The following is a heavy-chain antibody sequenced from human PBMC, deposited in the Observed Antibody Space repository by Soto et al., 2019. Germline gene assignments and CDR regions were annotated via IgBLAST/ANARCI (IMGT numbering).Heavy chain of an antibody. CDR3: ARGALGQWLVYFDY. V-gene: IGHV4-61*08. Sequence: QVQLQESGPGLVKPSETLSLTCTVSGGSVSSRGHYWTWIRQPPGKGLEWIGYIYYTGNTNYNPSRNPRVTRSIDTSKHQFSLKLTSVTAADTAVYYFARGALGQWLVYFDYWGQGTLVTVSS. J-gene: IGHJ4*02. CDR2: IYYTGNT. CDR1: GGSVSSRGHY. D-gene: IGHD6-19*01.